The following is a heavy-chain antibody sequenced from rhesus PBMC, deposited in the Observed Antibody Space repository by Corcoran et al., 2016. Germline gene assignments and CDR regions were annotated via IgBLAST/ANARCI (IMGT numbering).Heavy chain of an antibody. CDR3: SRYCTSTTCLYSFEF. J-gene: IGHJ1*01. CDR1: GGSFSSYW. CDR2: INGNRGST. V-gene: IGHV4-80*01. Sequence: QVQLQESGPGLVKPSETLSLTCAVSGGSFSSYWWSWIRQPPGKGLEWIGEINGNRGSTNYNPSLKSRVTSSKDASKNQFSVKLGSVTAADTAGYYWSRYCTSTTCLYSFEFWGQGALVTVSS. D-gene: IGHD2-2*01.